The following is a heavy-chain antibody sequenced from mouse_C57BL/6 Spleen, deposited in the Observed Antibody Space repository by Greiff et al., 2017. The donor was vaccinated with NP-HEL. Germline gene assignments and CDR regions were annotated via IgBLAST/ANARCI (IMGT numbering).Heavy chain of an antibody. CDR2: ISSGSSTI. CDR3: AREGLTGYYFDY. D-gene: IGHD4-1*01. J-gene: IGHJ2*01. Sequence: EVHLVESGGGLVKPGGSLKLSCAASGFTFSDYGMHWVRQAPEKGLEWVAYISSGSSTIYYADTVKGRFTISRDNAKNTLFLQMTSLRSEDTAMYYCAREGLTGYYFDYWGQGTTLTVSS. CDR1: GFTFSDYG. V-gene: IGHV5-17*01.